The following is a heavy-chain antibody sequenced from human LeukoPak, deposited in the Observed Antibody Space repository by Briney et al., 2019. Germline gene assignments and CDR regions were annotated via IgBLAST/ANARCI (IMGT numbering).Heavy chain of an antibody. V-gene: IGHV1-8*03. D-gene: IGHD3-22*01. J-gene: IGHJ3*02. Sequence: ASVKVSCKASGYTFTSYDINWVRQASGQELEWMGWMNPNSGNTGYAQKFQGRVTITRNTSISTAYMELSSLRSEDTAVYYCAKDEKGYYHDTSGYPDAFDIWGQGTMVTVSS. CDR1: GYTFTSYD. CDR3: AKDEKGYYHDTSGYPDAFDI. CDR2: MNPNSGNT.